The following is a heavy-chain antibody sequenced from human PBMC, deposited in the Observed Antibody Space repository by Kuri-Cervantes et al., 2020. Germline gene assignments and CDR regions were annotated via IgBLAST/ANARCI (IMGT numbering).Heavy chain of an antibody. CDR2: VWYDGSNK. Sequence: GESLKISCAASGFMFSSYGMHWVRQAPGKGLEWGAVVWYDGSNKYYADSVKGRFTISRDNSKNTLYLQMNSLRVEDTAVYYCAKAEGGWGQGTLVTVSS. D-gene: IGHD3-16*01. CDR3: AKAEGG. V-gene: IGHV3-30*02. CDR1: GFMFSSYG. J-gene: IGHJ4*02.